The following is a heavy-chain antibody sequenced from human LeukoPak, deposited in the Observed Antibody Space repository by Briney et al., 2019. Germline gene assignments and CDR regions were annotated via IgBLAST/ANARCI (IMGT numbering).Heavy chain of an antibody. CDR3: AKDVSSSPGDY. CDR1: GFTFSSYS. J-gene: IGHJ4*02. D-gene: IGHD6-6*01. V-gene: IGHV3-21*01. Sequence: KPGGSLRLSCAASGFTFSSYSMNWVRQAPGKGLEWVSSISSSSSYIYYADSVKGRFTISRDNAKNSLYLQMNSLRAEDTAVYYCAKDVSSSPGDYWGQGTLVTASS. CDR2: ISSSSSYI.